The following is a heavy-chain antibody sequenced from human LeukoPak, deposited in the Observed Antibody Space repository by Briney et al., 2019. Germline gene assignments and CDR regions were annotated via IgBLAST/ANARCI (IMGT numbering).Heavy chain of an antibody. CDR3: AKGPYGLDAFDI. J-gene: IGHJ3*02. V-gene: IGHV3-23*01. CDR2: ISASGGST. CDR1: GFSFSSFG. D-gene: IGHD3/OR15-3a*01. Sequence: PGGSLRLSCAASGFSFSSFGMSWVRQAPGKGLEWVSGISASGGSTYSSDSVRGRFTVSRDNSKNTLDLQMNSLGAEDTAIYFCAKGPYGLDAFDIWGQGTMVTVSS.